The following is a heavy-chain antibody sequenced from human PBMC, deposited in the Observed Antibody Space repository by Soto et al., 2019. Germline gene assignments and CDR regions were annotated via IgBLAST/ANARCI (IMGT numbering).Heavy chain of an antibody. CDR2: ISGSGDST. D-gene: IGHD2-21*02. V-gene: IGHV3-23*01. Sequence: EVQLLESGGGLVQPGGSLRLSCAASGFTFSTYTMSWVRQAPGKGLEWVAAISGSGDSTSYADSVKGRFTISRDNSKTTLYIQMTSLRAEDTAIYYCARSYRVGDCHFGFWGQGTLVTVSS. CDR3: ARSYRVGDCHFGF. CDR1: GFTFSTYT. J-gene: IGHJ4*02.